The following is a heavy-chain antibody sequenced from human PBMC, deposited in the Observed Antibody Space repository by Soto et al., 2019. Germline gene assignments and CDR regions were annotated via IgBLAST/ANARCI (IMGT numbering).Heavy chain of an antibody. CDR2: ISAYNGKR. J-gene: IGHJ3*02. D-gene: IGHD5-12*01. Sequence: QGQLLQSGDEVKTPGASVRVSCTASGYPFTSYGISWVRQAPGQGLEWVAWISAYNGKRDTVQKFQGRVTMTLDTSTDTAHMELGDLTSADTAVYYCARGRIVASIHDAFEIWGQGTKVTVSS. CDR1: GYPFTSYG. CDR3: ARGRIVASIHDAFEI. V-gene: IGHV1-18*01.